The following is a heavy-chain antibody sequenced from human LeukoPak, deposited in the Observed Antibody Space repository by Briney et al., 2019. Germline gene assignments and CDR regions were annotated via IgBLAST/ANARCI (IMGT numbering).Heavy chain of an antibody. V-gene: IGHV4-31*03. CDR2: IYYSGST. Sequence: SETLSLTCTVSGGSISSGGYSWSWIRQHPGKGLEWVGYIYYSGSTYYNPSLKSRVTISVDTSKNQFSLKLSSVTAADTAVYFCARAIYGGGRYFDYWGQGTLVTVSS. D-gene: IGHD4-17*01. CDR1: GGSISSGGYS. CDR3: ARAIYGGGRYFDY. J-gene: IGHJ4*02.